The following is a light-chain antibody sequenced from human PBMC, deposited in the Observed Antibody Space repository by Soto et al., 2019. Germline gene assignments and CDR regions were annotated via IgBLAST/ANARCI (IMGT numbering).Light chain of an antibody. CDR1: QSVTSSS. CDR3: QQHSSSPPAYT. J-gene: IGKJ2*01. V-gene: IGKV3-20*01. CDR2: GAT. Sequence: EIVLTQSPGTLSLSPGERATLSCRASQSVTSSSLAWYQQKPGQAPRLVIYGATSRASGIPDRFSGSGSGTDFTLTISRLEPEDVAVYYCQQHSSSPPAYTFGQGTKLEIQ.